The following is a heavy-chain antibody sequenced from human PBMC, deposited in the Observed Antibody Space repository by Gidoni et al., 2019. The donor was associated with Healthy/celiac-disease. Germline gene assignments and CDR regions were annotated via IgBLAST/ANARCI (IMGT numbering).Heavy chain of an antibody. Sequence: EVQLVESGGGLVQPGGSLRLSCAASGLTFSRYAMSWVRQAPGKGLAWVSAISGSGRSTSYADSVKGWFTISRDNSKIALYLQMNSLRAEDTAVYYCAKAQPTTVTTYYYYYDGMDVWGQGTTVTVSS. V-gene: IGHV3-23*04. J-gene: IGHJ6*02. D-gene: IGHD4-17*01. CDR1: GLTFSRYA. CDR2: ISGSGRST. CDR3: AKAQPTTVTTYYYYYDGMDV.